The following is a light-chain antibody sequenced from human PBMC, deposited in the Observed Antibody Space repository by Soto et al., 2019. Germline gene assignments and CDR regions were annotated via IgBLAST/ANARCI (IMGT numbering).Light chain of an antibody. CDR1: QSLLYSSNNKNY. CDR2: WAS. Sequence: DIVMTQSPDSLAVSLGERATIDCKSSQSLLYSSNNKNYLAWYQQKPAQPPKLLIYWASTRESGVPDRFSGSGSGTDFTLTISSLQAEDVAVYYCHQYYTTPWTFGQGTKVEVK. J-gene: IGKJ1*01. V-gene: IGKV4-1*01. CDR3: HQYYTTPWT.